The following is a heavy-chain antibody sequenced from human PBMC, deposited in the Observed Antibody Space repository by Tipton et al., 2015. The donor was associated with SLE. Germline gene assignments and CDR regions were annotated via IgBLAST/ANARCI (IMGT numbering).Heavy chain of an antibody. V-gene: IGHV4-61*02. D-gene: IGHD3-3*01. Sequence: GLVKPSQTLSLTCTVSGGSMTSGSYYWSWIRQPAGKGLEWIGRIYSSGSTNYNPSLKSRVTMSVDTSKNQFSLKLTSGTAADTAVYYWARDPDDSWSDYQATFDYWGQGTLATVSP. CDR3: ARDPDDSWSDYQATFDY. J-gene: IGHJ4*02. CDR1: GGSMTSGSYY. CDR2: IYSSGST.